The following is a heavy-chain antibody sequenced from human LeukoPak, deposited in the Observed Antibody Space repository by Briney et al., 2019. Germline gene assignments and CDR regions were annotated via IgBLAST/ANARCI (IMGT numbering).Heavy chain of an antibody. CDR1: GGTFSSYA. CDR2: IIPIFGTA. Sequence: SVKVSCKASGGTFSSYAISWVRQAPGQGLEWMGGIIPIFGTANYAQKFQGRVTITADESTSTAHMELSSLRSEDTAVYYCARGYSSGWCFDYWGQGTLVTVSS. D-gene: IGHD6-19*01. V-gene: IGHV1-69*13. CDR3: ARGYSSGWCFDY. J-gene: IGHJ4*02.